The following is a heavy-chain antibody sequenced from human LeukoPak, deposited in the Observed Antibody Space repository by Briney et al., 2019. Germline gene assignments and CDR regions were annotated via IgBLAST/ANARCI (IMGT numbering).Heavy chain of an antibody. J-gene: IGHJ3*01. D-gene: IGHD1-26*01. CDR1: VGSISSDNYY. V-gene: IGHV4-30-4*01. CDR2: IYYSGST. Sequence: PSETLSLTCTVSVGSISSDNYYWSWIRQPPGKGLEWLGYIYYSGSTYYSPSLKSRINISVDRSKNEFSLKLSSVTAADTAVYSCASTRNFPGLVGVTTFDAFDFWGQGTMVTVSS. CDR3: ASTRNFPGLVGVTTFDAFDF.